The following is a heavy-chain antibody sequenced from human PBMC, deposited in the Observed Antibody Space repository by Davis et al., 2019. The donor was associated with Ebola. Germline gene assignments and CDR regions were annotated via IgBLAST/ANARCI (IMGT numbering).Heavy chain of an antibody. CDR1: GFTFSSYS. CDR3: AKDYWPHSDYYYGMDV. CDR2: IRHDGSNE. V-gene: IGHV3-30*02. D-gene: IGHD2-8*02. Sequence: GESLKISCAASGFTFSSYSMHWVRQAPGKGLEWVAVIRHDGSNEHYTTSVKDRFTISRDTSKNTVYLQMNGLRAEDTAVYFCAKDYWPHSDYYYGMDVWGQGTTVTVSS. J-gene: IGHJ6*02.